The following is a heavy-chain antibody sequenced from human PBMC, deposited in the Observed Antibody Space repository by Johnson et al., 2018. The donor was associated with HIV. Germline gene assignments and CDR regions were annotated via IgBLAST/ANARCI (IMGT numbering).Heavy chain of an antibody. V-gene: IGHV3-74*02. D-gene: IGHD3-22*01. CDR3: ARGVAMRVF. CDR1: GFTVSRNY. Sequence: EQLVESGGGLVQRGGSLRLSCAGSGFTVSRNYMSWVRQAPGTGLEWVSPINSDGSSTNYADSVKGRFTISRDKAKNTLYLQMNSLRAEDTAVYYCARGVAMRVFWGQGTMVTVSS. J-gene: IGHJ3*01. CDR2: INSDGSST.